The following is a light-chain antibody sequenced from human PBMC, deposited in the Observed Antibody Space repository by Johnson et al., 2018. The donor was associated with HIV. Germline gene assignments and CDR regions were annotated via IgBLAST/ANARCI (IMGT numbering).Light chain of an antibody. Sequence: QSVLTQPPSVSAAPGQKVTISCSGSSSNIVNNYVSWYQQLPGTAPKLLIYDNNKRPSGIPDRFSGSKSGPSATLGITGLQTGDEADYYCGTWDSSLSAVFGTGTKVTVL. J-gene: IGLJ1*01. CDR3: GTWDSSLSAV. V-gene: IGLV1-51*01. CDR1: SSNIVNNY. CDR2: DNN.